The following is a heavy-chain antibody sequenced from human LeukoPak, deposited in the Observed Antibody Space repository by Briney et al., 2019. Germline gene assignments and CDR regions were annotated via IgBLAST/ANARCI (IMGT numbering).Heavy chain of an antibody. CDR1: GGSISGHY. J-gene: IGHJ4*02. D-gene: IGHD6-19*01. CDR3: ARHGGWYGGYYFDY. V-gene: IGHV4-4*09. Sequence: PSETLSLTCTVSGGSISGHYWSWIRQPPGKGLEWIGYIYTSGSTNYNPSLKSRVTISVDTSKNQFSLKLSSVTAADTAVYYCARHGGWYGGYYFDYWGQGTLVTVSS. CDR2: IYTSGST.